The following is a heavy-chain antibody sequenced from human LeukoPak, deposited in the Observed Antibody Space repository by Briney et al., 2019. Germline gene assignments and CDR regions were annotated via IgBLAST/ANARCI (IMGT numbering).Heavy chain of an antibody. D-gene: IGHD6-19*01. Sequence: GGSLRLSCAASGFTFRNYNMHWVRQPPCKGLEWVAFIRNDGGNKNYADSVKGRFTISRDNSKNTLYLQMDSLRAEDMAVYYCAKDSSGWATDYWGQGTLVTVSS. CDR2: IRNDGGNK. CDR1: GFTFRNYN. V-gene: IGHV3-30*02. J-gene: IGHJ4*02. CDR3: AKDSSGWATDY.